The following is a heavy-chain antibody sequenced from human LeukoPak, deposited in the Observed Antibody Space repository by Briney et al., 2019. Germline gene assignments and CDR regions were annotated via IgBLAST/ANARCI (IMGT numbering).Heavy chain of an antibody. D-gene: IGHD3-3*01. J-gene: IGHJ4*02. CDR1: GYTLSELS. CDR2: FDPEDGET. CDR3: ARGVESPPNFDY. V-gene: IGHV1-24*01. Sequence: ASVKVSCKAPGYTLSELSIHWVRQPSGKGLEWMGAFDPEDGETIYAQKFQGRVTMTRDTSTSTVYMELSSLRSEDTAVYYCARGVESPPNFDYWGQGTLVTVSS.